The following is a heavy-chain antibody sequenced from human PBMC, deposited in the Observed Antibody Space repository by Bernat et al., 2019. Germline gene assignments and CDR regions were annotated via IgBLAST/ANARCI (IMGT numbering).Heavy chain of an antibody. Sequence: QVQLVESGGGVVQPGRSLRLSCAASGFTFSDYAMHWVRQAPGKGLEWVAVISYDGSNKYYADSVEGRFTISRDNSKNTLYLQMNSLRVEDTAVYYCARDVRGSEDAFDIWGRGTIVTVSS. V-gene: IGHV3-30-3*01. CDR1: GFTFSDYA. CDR3: ARDVRGSEDAFDI. CDR2: ISYDGSNK. D-gene: IGHD3-16*01. J-gene: IGHJ3*02.